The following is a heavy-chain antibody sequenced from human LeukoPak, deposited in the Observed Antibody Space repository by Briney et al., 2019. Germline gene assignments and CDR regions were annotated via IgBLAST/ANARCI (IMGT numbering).Heavy chain of an antibody. D-gene: IGHD6-13*01. Sequence: GGSLRLSCAASGFTFSSYDMHWVRQATGKGLEWVSAIGTAGDTYYPGSVKGRFTISRDNAKNSLYLQMNSLRAEDTAVYYCASNQYSSSWYSDYWGQGTLVTVSS. CDR1: GFTFSSYD. CDR2: IGTAGDT. CDR3: ASNQYSSSWYSDY. J-gene: IGHJ4*02. V-gene: IGHV3-13*01.